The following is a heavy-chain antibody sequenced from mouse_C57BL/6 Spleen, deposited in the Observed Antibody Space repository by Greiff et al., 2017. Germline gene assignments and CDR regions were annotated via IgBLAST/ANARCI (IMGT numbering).Heavy chain of an antibody. CDR1: GFTFSDYG. J-gene: IGHJ4*01. D-gene: IGHD2-1*01. V-gene: IGHV5-17*01. CDR3: ARGGIYYGNYDAMDY. CDR2: ISSGSSTI. Sequence: EVQGVESGGGLVKPGGSLKLSCAASGFTFSDYGMHWVRQAPEKGLEWVAYISSGSSTIYYADTVKGRFTISRDNAKNTLFLQMTSLRSEDTAMYYCARGGIYYGNYDAMDYWGQGTSVTVSS.